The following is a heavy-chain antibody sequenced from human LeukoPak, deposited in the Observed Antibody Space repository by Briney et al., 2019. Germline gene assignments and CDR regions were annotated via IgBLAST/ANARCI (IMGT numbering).Heavy chain of an antibody. CDR1: GFTFSSHW. J-gene: IGHJ3*02. Sequence: GGSLRLSCAASGFTFSSHWMHWVRQTSEKGLVWVSRINSDGSSTSYADSVKGRFTISRDNAKNTLYLQMNSLRDEDTAVYYCARIISAGARNDAFDIWGQGTRVTVSS. V-gene: IGHV3-74*01. CDR2: INSDGSST. D-gene: IGHD1-26*01. CDR3: ARIISAGARNDAFDI.